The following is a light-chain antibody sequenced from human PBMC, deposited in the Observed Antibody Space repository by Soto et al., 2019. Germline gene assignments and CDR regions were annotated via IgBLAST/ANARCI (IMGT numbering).Light chain of an antibody. CDR1: SSNIGAGYD. J-gene: IGLJ3*02. Sequence: QPVLTQPPSVSGAPGQRVTISCTGSSSNIGAGYDVHWYQQLPGTAPKLLIYGNSNRPSGVPDRFSGSKSGTSASLAITGLQAEDEADYYCQSYDSSLSGFWVFGGGTQLTVL. CDR3: QSYDSSLSGFWV. CDR2: GNS. V-gene: IGLV1-40*01.